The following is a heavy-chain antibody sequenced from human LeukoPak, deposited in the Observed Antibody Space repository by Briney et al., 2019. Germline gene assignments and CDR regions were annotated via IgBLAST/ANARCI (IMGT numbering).Heavy chain of an antibody. CDR3: ARFSSGGSGSYYNPFDY. Sequence: GGSLRLSCAASGFTFSSYWMSWVRQAPGKGLEWVANIKQDGSEKYYVDSVKGRFTISRDNAKNSLYLQMNSLRAEDTALYYCARFSSGGSGSYYNPFDYWGQGTLVTVSS. D-gene: IGHD3-10*01. J-gene: IGHJ4*02. V-gene: IGHV3-7*01. CDR2: IKQDGSEK. CDR1: GFTFSSYW.